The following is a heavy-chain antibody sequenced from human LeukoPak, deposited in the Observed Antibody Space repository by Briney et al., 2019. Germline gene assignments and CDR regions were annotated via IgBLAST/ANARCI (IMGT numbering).Heavy chain of an antibody. D-gene: IGHD6-13*01. CDR1: GGSFGGYY. J-gene: IGHJ4*02. V-gene: IGHV4-34*01. Sequence: SETLSLTCAVYGGSFGGYYWSWIRQPPGKGLEWIGEINRSGSTNYNPSLKSRVTISVDTSKNQFSLKLSSVTAADTAVYYCARWAAAAGTGFDYWGQGTLVTVSS. CDR2: INRSGST. CDR3: ARWAAAAGTGFDY.